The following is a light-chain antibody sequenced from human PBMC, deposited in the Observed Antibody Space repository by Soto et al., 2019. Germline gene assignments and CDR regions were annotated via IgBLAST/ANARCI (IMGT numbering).Light chain of an antibody. J-gene: IGLJ2*01. V-gene: IGLV1-51*01. CDR2: DND. CDR1: TSNIGSDY. CDR3: GTWDSSLTAGV. Sequence: QSVLTQPPSVSAAPGQKVTISCSGSTSNIGSDYVSWYQQVPGTAPKLLIYDNDQRPSGIPDRFSGSKSGTSATLGITGLQTGDEADYYCGTWDSSLTAGVFGGGTQLTVL.